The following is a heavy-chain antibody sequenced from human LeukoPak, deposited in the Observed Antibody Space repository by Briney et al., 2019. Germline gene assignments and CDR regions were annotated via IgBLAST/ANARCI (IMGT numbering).Heavy chain of an antibody. CDR1: GYTFTSNY. V-gene: IGHV1-46*01. CDR3: ARYSSGSPFDY. D-gene: IGHD6-19*01. J-gene: IGHJ4*02. Sequence: VASVKVSCKAFGYTFTSNYMHWVRQAPGQGLEWMGIINPSGGSTSYTQKFQGRVTMTRDMSTSTVYMELSSLRSDDTAVYYCARYSSGSPFDYWGQGTLVTVSS. CDR2: INPSGGST.